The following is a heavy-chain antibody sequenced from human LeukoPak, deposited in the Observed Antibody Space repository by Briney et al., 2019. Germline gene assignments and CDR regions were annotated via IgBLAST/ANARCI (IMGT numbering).Heavy chain of an antibody. CDR2: ISYDGSNK. V-gene: IGHV3-30*03. D-gene: IGHD4-17*01. CDR3: ARDRGGTTVTPDY. Sequence: GGSLRLSCAASGFTFSSYGMHWVRQAPGKGLEWVTVISYDGSNKYCADSVKGRYTISRDNSKNTLYLQMNSLRAEDTAVYYCARDRGGTTVTPDYWGQGTLVTVSS. J-gene: IGHJ4*02. CDR1: GFTFSSYG.